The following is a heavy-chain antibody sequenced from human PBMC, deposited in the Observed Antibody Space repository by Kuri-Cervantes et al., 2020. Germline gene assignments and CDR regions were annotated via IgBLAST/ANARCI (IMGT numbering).Heavy chain of an antibody. CDR2: MNPNSGNT. Sequence: ASVKVSCKASGYTFTSYDINWVRQATGQGLEWMGWMNPNSGNTGYAQKFKGRVTMTRNTSISTAYMELSSLRSEDTAVYYCATTTYYYDSSGYSWFDPWGQGTLVTVSS. CDR1: GYTFTSYD. J-gene: IGHJ5*02. V-gene: IGHV1-8*01. CDR3: ATTTYYYDSSGYSWFDP. D-gene: IGHD3-22*01.